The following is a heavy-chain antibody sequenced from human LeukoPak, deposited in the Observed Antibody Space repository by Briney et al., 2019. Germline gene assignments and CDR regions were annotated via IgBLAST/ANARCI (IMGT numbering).Heavy chain of an antibody. CDR1: GVVVTSDF. Sequence: PGGALRLSCAAPGVVVTSDFLTWVRQAPGKGLEWLSIIFTGSLDGRTAHADSVKGRFTISRDNSANTLYLQMDSLRTEDTATYYCATRGAWGPGTLVTVSS. CDR2: IFTGSLDGRT. V-gene: IGHV3-53*01. J-gene: IGHJ5*02. CDR3: ATRGA.